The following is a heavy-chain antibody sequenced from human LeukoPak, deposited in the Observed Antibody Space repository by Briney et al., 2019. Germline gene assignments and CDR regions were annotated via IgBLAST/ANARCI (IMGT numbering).Heavy chain of an antibody. J-gene: IGHJ4*02. CDR3: ARGGSYSPFDY. Sequence: GGSLRLSCAASGFTVSSSYMSWVRQAPGKGLEWVSVIYSGGSTYYADSVKGRFTISRDNSKNTLYLQMNSLRAEDTAVYYCARGGSYSPFDYWGQGTLVTVSS. CDR2: IYSGGST. V-gene: IGHV3-66*02. D-gene: IGHD1-26*01. CDR1: GFTVSSSY.